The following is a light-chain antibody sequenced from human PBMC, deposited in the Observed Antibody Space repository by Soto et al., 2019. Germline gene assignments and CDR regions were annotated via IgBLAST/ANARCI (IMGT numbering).Light chain of an antibody. CDR1: SSDIGGYNY. CDR3: SSYGASSTL. Sequence: QSVLTQPASVSGSPGQSITIPCTGTSSDIGGYNYVSWYQQHPGKAPKLMIFDVSYRPSGISDRFSGSKSGNTASLTISGLQPEDEADYYCSSYGASSTLFGGGTKGTVL. CDR2: DVS. V-gene: IGLV2-14*03. J-gene: IGLJ2*01.